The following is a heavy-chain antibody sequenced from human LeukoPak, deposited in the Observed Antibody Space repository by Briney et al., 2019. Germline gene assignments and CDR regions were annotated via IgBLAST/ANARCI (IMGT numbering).Heavy chain of an antibody. CDR1: GDSISSGSYY. J-gene: IGHJ4*02. V-gene: IGHV4-61*02. CDR2: IHTSGST. D-gene: IGHD3-22*01. Sequence: SETLSLTCTVSGDSISSGSYYWSWIRQPAGKGLEWIVRIHTSGSTNYNPSLKSRVTISVYTSKNQFSLKLSSVTAADTAVYYCARSYYDSSGYYYVNDYWGQGTLVTVSS. CDR3: ARSYYDSSGYYYVNDY.